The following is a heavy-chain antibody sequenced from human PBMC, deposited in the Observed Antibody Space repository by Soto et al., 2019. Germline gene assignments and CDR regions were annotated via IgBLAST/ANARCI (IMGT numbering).Heavy chain of an antibody. V-gene: IGHV1-69*02. CDR1: GGTFGSYT. Sequence: QVQLVQSGAEVKKPGSSVKVSCKASGGTFGSYTISWVRQAPGQGLEWMGRIIPILGIANYAQKFQGRVTITADKSTSTAYMELSSLRSEDTAVYYCARVNYGSGSYPDYWGQGTLVTVSS. CDR3: ARVNYGSGSYPDY. D-gene: IGHD3-10*01. CDR2: IIPILGIA. J-gene: IGHJ4*02.